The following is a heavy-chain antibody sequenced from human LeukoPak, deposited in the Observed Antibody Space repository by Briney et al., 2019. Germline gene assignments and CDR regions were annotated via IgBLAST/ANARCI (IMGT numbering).Heavy chain of an antibody. D-gene: IGHD6-13*01. V-gene: IGHV3-30*04. Sequence: GRSLRLSCAASGFTFSSYAMHWVRQAPGKGLEWVAVISYDGSNKYYADSVKGRFTISRDNSKNTLYLQMNSLRAEDTAVYYCARVGIDRYSSSWLDYWGQGTLVTVSS. CDR3: ARVGIDRYSSSWLDY. CDR1: GFTFSSYA. CDR2: ISYDGSNK. J-gene: IGHJ4*02.